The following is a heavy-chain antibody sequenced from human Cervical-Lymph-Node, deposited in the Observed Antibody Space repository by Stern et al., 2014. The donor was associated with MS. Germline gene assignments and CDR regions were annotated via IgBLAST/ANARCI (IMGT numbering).Heavy chain of an antibody. Sequence: EVQLVQSGAEVKKPGESLKISCKASGYRFTSHWIGWVRQMPGKGLEWMGIIYPGDSDTRYSLSFQGQVTISVDRSISAAYLQWSGLKASDTAIYYCARGGCPSTNCSLRHWGQGTLVTVSS. CDR1: GYRFTSHW. V-gene: IGHV5-51*03. CDR3: ARGGCPSTNCSLRH. J-gene: IGHJ4*02. CDR2: IYPGDSDT. D-gene: IGHD2-2*01.